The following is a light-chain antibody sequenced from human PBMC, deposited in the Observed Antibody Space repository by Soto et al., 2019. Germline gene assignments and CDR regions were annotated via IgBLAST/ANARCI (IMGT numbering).Light chain of an antibody. CDR1: QSVDRNY. CDR3: QQYDSYPLT. J-gene: IGKJ4*02. V-gene: IGKV3-20*01. CDR2: TAS. Sequence: EIVLTQSPATLSLSPGERATLSCRASQSVDRNYLAWYQQKPGQAPVLLIYTASSRATGLPDRFSGSGSGTDFTLTISRLEPEDFAAYYWQQYDSYPLTFGGGTKVEIK.